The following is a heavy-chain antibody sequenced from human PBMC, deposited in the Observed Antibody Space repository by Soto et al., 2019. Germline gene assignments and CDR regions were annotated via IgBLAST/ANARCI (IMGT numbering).Heavy chain of an antibody. D-gene: IGHD6-19*01. CDR1: GFTFSSYW. CDR2: INSDGSST. Sequence: EVQLVESGGGLVQPGGSLRLSCAASGFTFSSYWMHWVRQAPGKGLVWVSRINSDGSSTNYADSVKGRFTIARDNAKNTLYLQMNSLRAEDTAVYYCARRRGSSGWKTNVDYWGQGTLVTVSS. J-gene: IGHJ4*02. CDR3: ARRRGSSGWKTNVDY. V-gene: IGHV3-74*01.